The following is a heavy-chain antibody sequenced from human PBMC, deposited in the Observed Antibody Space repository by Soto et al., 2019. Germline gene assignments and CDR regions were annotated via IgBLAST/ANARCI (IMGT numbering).Heavy chain of an antibody. V-gene: IGHV3-11*01. CDR3: ARAREDCSSTSCYGLTLGRYFDY. Sequence: QVQLVESGGGLVKPGGSLRLSCAASGFTFSDYYMSWIRQAPGKGLEWVSYISSSGSTIYYADSVKGRFTISRDNAKNSLYLQMNSLRAEDTAVYYCARAREDCSSTSCYGLTLGRYFDYWGQGTLVTVSS. J-gene: IGHJ4*02. CDR1: GFTFSDYY. CDR2: ISSSGSTI. D-gene: IGHD2-2*01.